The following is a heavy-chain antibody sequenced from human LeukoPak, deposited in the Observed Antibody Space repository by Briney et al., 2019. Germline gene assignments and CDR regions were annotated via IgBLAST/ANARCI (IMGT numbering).Heavy chain of an antibody. CDR1: GGSFSGYY. D-gene: IGHD3-10*01. Sequence: SETLSLTCAVYGGSFSGYYWSWIRQPPGKGLEWIGEINHSGSTNYNPSLKSRVTISVGTSKNQFSLKLSSVTAADTAVYYCARLRGSYYGDYFDYWGQGTLVTVPS. CDR3: ARLRGSYYGDYFDY. V-gene: IGHV4-34*01. J-gene: IGHJ4*02. CDR2: INHSGST.